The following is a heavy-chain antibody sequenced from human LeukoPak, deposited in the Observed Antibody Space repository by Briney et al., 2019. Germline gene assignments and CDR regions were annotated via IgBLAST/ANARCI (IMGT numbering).Heavy chain of an antibody. J-gene: IGHJ4*02. CDR1: GFTFSEYY. CDR3: ARDSFETDIDY. D-gene: IGHD1-14*01. CDR2: IKEDGSEK. Sequence: GGSLRLSCSASGFTFSEYYMSWVRHAPGKRLEWVANIKEDGSEKYYVESMKGRFTISRDNVKNSLYLQINSLRAEDTAVYYCARDSFETDIDYWGQGTLVTVSS. V-gene: IGHV3-7*01.